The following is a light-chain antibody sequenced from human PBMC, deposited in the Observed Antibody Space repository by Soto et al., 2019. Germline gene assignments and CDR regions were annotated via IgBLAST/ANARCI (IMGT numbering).Light chain of an antibody. J-gene: IGKJ4*01. CDR1: RSLSTG. V-gene: IGKV1-5*03. CDR2: RPS. CDR3: QQYNSYSLT. Sequence: DIQMTQSPSTLSASVEKKVTIISRAIRSLSTGLAWNQQKQGKPPKLLIYRPSSLQSGVPSRFSGSGSGTEFTLTISSLQPDDFATYYCQQYNSYSLTFGGGTKVEIK.